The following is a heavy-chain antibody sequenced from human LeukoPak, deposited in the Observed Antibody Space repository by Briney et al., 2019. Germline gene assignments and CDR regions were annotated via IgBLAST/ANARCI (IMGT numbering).Heavy chain of an antibody. D-gene: IGHD6-13*01. CDR3: ARGRSSWLYYFDY. V-gene: IGHV3-33*01. CDR1: GITFRNYG. CDR2: IWYDGSNK. J-gene: IGHJ4*02. Sequence: GRSLRLSCAASGITFRNYGMHWVRQAPGKGLEWVAIIWYDGSNKYYADSVKGRFTISRDNSKNTLYLQMNSLRVEDTAVYYCARGRSSWLYYFDYWGQGTLVTVSS.